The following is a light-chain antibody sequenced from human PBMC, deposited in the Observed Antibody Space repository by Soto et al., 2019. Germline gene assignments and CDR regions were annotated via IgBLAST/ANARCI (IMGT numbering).Light chain of an antibody. CDR2: TAS. V-gene: IGKV1-6*01. J-gene: IGKJ4*01. Sequence: AIQMTQSPSSLSASVGDRVTITCRASQGIRSELEWYQQKPGNAPNLLIYTASSLQSGVPSRFSGSGSGTDFTLTISSLQPEDFATYYCLQDYNYLLTFGGGTKVDIK. CDR1: QGIRSE. CDR3: LQDYNYLLT.